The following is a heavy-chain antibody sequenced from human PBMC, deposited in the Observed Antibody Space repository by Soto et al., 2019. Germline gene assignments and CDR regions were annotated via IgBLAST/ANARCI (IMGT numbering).Heavy chain of an antibody. CDR2: ISSTSTYI. Sequence: GGSLRLSCAASGFTVSSNYMSWVRQAPGKGLEWVSSISSTSTYIYYADSVKGRFTISRDNAKNLLYLQMNSLRAEDTAVYYCARDRGSKGYYYYGMDVWGQGTTVTVSS. CDR3: ARDRGSKGYYYYGMDV. V-gene: IGHV3-21*06. J-gene: IGHJ6*02. CDR1: GFTVSSNY. D-gene: IGHD2-2*01.